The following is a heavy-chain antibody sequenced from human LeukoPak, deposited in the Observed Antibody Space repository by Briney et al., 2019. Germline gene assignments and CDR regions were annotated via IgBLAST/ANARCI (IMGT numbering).Heavy chain of an antibody. CDR3: ARRIAVADNWFDP. Sequence: SQTLSLTCTVSGGSISSGGYCWSWIRPHPGKGLEWVGYIYYSGSTYYNPSLKSRVTISVDTSKNQFSLKLSSVTAADTAVYYCARRIAVADNWFDPWGQGTLVTVSS. CDR1: GGSISSGGYC. J-gene: IGHJ5*02. CDR2: IYYSGST. V-gene: IGHV4-31*03. D-gene: IGHD6-19*01.